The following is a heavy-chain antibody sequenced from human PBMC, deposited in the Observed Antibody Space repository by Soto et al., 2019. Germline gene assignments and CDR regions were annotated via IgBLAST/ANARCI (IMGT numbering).Heavy chain of an antibody. CDR2: NHYSGGT. CDR3: ARGRNYYDENGYGLFYDV. CDR1: GVSISNYY. J-gene: IGHJ4*02. D-gene: IGHD3-22*01. Sequence: PSETLSLTCAVSGVSISNYYWSWMRQSPGRGLEWIGYNHYSGGTNYNPSLKSRVTISVDTSKNQFPLKLTSVTAADTAVYYCARGRNYYDENGYGLFYDVWGQGTPVTVSS. V-gene: IGHV4-59*01.